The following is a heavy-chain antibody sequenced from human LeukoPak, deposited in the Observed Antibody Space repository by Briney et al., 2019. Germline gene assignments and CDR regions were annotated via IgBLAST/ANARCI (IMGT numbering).Heavy chain of an antibody. CDR2: ISYDGSNK. CDR3: AGPLSASYHFDY. Sequence: GGTLRLSCAASGVAFSSYAMHWVRRAPGKGLEWVAVISYDGSNKYYADSVKGRLTISRDNSKNTLYLQMNSLRAEDTAVYYCAGPLSASYHFDYWGQGTLVTVSS. D-gene: IGHD1-26*01. J-gene: IGHJ4*02. CDR1: GVAFSSYA. V-gene: IGHV3-30*04.